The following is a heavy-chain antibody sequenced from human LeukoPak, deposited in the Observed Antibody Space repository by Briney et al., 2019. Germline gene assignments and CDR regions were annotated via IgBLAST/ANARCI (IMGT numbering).Heavy chain of an antibody. CDR1: GFTFSTYW. CDR3: ARDLRGTRDY. J-gene: IGHJ4*02. D-gene: IGHD2-15*01. Sequence: GGSLRLSCAASGFTFSTYWVHWVRQAPEKWLVWVSRINPDGSRRDYADSVKGRFTISRDNAKNTLYLQMNSLRAEDTAVYFCARDLRGTRDYWGQGTLVTVSS. V-gene: IGHV3-74*01. CDR2: INPDGSRR.